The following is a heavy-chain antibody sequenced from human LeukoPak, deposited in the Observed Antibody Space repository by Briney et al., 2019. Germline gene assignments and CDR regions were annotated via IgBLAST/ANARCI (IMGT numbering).Heavy chain of an antibody. CDR3: ARAPPYCSGGACYFDY. CDR2: IWYDGSNK. D-gene: IGHD2-15*01. J-gene: IGHJ4*02. CDR1: GFTFSSYG. V-gene: IGHV3-33*01. Sequence: GALRLSCAASGFTFSSYGMHWVRQAPGKGLEWVAVIWYDGSNKYYADSVKGRFTISRDNSKNTLFLQMNSLRAEDSAVYYCARAPPYCSGGACYFDYWGQGTLVTVSS.